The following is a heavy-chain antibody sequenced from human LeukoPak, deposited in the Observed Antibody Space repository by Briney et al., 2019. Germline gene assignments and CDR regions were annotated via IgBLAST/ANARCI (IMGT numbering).Heavy chain of an antibody. CDR3: ANLGTGATSPFDY. Sequence: GGSLRLSCAASGFTFSSYGMHWVRQAPGKGLEWVAVISYDGSNKYYAGSVKGRFTISRDNSKNTLYLQMNSLRAEDTAVYYCANLGTGATSPFDYWGQGTLVTVSS. V-gene: IGHV3-30*18. CDR2: ISYDGSNK. CDR1: GFTFSSYG. J-gene: IGHJ4*02. D-gene: IGHD1-26*01.